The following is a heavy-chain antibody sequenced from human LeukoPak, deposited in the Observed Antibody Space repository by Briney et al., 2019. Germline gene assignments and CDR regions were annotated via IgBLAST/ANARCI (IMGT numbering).Heavy chain of an antibody. CDR1: GFTFSSYE. Sequence: PGGSLRLSCAASGFTFSSYEMNWVRQAPGKGLEWVSSISSSSSYIYYADSVKGRFTISRDNAKNSLYLQMNSLRAEDTAVYYCARARDIVATISPNAFDIWGQGTMVTVSS. CDR2: ISSSSSYI. V-gene: IGHV3-21*01. D-gene: IGHD5-12*01. CDR3: ARARDIVATISPNAFDI. J-gene: IGHJ3*02.